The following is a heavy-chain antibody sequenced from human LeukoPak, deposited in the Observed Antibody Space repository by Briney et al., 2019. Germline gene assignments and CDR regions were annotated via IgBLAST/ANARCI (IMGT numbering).Heavy chain of an antibody. V-gene: IGHV1-24*01. CDR1: GYTLIEVS. J-gene: IGHJ4*02. CDR3: ATGGPSSRSFAY. D-gene: IGHD3-10*01. CDR2: FDREDDET. Sequence: ASVKVSCKVSGYTLIEVSLNWVRQTPGKGLEWMGGFDREDDETIYAQKFQGRVTMTEDTSTDTAYMELSSLRSEDTAVYYCATGGPSSRSFAYWGQGTLVTVSS.